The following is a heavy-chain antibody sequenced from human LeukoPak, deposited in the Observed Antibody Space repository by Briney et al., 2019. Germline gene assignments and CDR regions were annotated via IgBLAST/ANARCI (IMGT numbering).Heavy chain of an antibody. CDR2: ISGSGIST. Sequence: PGGSLRLSCAASGFTFSSYAMNWVRQAPGKGLEWVSHISGSGISTYYADSVKGRFTFSRDNSKNTLYLQMNSLRAEDTAVYYCAKEGHYGGNFAYFDYWGQGTLVTVSS. J-gene: IGHJ4*02. CDR3: AKEGHYGGNFAYFDY. D-gene: IGHD4-23*01. CDR1: GFTFSSYA. V-gene: IGHV3-23*01.